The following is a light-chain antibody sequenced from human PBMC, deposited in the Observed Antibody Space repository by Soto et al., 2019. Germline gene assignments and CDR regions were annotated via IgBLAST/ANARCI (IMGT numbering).Light chain of an antibody. J-gene: IGLJ1*01. CDR2: DVN. Sequence: QSALTQPRSVSGSPGQSVTISRTGTSSDVGGYNYVSWYQQNPGRAPKLMIYDVNKRPSGVPNRFSASKSDNTASLTISGLQADDEADYYCCSYAGNYTYVFGTGTKVTVL. V-gene: IGLV2-11*01. CDR3: CSYAGNYTYV. CDR1: SSDVGGYNY.